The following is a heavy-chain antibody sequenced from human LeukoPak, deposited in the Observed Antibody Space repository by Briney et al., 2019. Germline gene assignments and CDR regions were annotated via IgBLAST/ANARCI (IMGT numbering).Heavy chain of an antibody. Sequence: GGSLRLSCAASGFTFSSYGMHWVRQAPGKGLEWVAVISYDGSNKYYADSVKGRFTISRDNSKNTLYLQMNSLRAEDTAVYYCAKDYTATVTTHADYCGQGTLVTVSS. J-gene: IGHJ4*02. CDR1: GFTFSSYG. CDR2: ISYDGSNK. V-gene: IGHV3-30*18. CDR3: AKDYTATVTTHADY. D-gene: IGHD4-17*01.